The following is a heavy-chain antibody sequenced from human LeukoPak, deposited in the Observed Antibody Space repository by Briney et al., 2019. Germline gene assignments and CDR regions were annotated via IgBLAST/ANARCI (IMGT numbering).Heavy chain of an antibody. D-gene: IGHD1-26*01. CDR1: GFTFSSYG. CDR2: ISYDGSNK. V-gene: IGHV3-30*03. J-gene: IGHJ4*02. CDR3: ARDRGPIVGAIVDY. Sequence: PGGSLRLSCAASGFTFSSYGMHWVRQAPGKGLEWVAVISYDGSNKYYADSVKGRFTISRDNAKNSLYLQMNSLRAEDTAVYYCARDRGPIVGAIVDYWGQGTLVTVSS.